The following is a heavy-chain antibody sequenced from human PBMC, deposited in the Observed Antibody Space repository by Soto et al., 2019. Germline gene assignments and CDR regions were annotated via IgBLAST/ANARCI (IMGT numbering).Heavy chain of an antibody. V-gene: IGHV4-59*11. J-gene: IGHJ6*02. D-gene: IGHD3-22*01. CDR2: IYYSGST. CDR3: ARLRDRSGTASIYNGMDV. Sequence: QVHLQESGPELVKPSETLSLTCRVSGVSLTSHYWTWIRQSPGKGLEWIGYIYYSGSTNYSPSLKSRLTMSIDTPSNQFSLNLSSVTAADTAIYYCARLRDRSGTASIYNGMDVWGPWTMVTVSS. CDR1: GVSLTSHY.